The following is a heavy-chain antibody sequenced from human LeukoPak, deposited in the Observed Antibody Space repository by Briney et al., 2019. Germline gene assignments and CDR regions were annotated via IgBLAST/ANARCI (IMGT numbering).Heavy chain of an antibody. J-gene: IGHJ5*02. CDR3: ARDGGYYDSSGYLA. V-gene: IGHV1-69*13. CDR1: GGTFSSYA. D-gene: IGHD3-22*01. Sequence: GASVKVSCKASGGTFSSYAISWVRQAPGQGLEWVGGIIPIFGTANYAQKFQGRVTITADESTSTAYMELSSLRSEDTAVYYCARDGGYYDSSGYLAWGQGTLVTVSS. CDR2: IIPIFGTA.